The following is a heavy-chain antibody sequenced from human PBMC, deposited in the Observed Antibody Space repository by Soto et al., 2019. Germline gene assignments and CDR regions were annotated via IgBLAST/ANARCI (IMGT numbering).Heavy chain of an antibody. D-gene: IGHD3-10*01. CDR2: IHHSWST. J-gene: IGHJ5*02. Sequence: SQTMSLTCDVSGRSHETSNSWTCVRQNKGKGLEVNGEIHHSWSTNYNPSLKSRVTISADKSKNQFFLNLASVTAAEKARYYCTRRGGGGSGVFMIDWLDPWGQGTKVTVSS. CDR3: TRRGGGGSGVFMIDWLDP. V-gene: IGHV4-4*02. CDR1: GRSHETSNS.